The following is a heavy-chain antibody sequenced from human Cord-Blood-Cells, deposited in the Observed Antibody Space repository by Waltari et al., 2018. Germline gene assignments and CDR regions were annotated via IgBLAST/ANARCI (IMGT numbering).Heavy chain of an antibody. J-gene: IGHJ4*02. CDR2: IYHSGST. CDR1: GYSISSGSY. V-gene: IGHV4-38-2*02. D-gene: IGHD1-26*01. CDR3: ARDQSFDGSYDY. Sequence: QVQLQESGPGLVKPSETLSLTCAVSGYSISSGSYWGWTRQPPGKGLEWIGSIYHSGSTYYNPSLKSRVTISVDTSKNQFSLKLSSVTAADTAVYYCARDQSFDGSYDYWGQGTLVTVSS.